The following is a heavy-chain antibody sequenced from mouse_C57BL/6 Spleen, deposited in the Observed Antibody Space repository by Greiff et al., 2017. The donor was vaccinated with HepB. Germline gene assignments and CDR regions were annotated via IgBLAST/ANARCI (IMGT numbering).Heavy chain of an antibody. CDR2: IDPSDSET. V-gene: IGHV1-52*01. CDR3: ARMANPHYYAMDY. J-gene: IGHJ4*01. CDR1: GYTFTSYW. Sequence: QVQLQQSGAELVRPGSSVKLSCKASGYTFTSYWMHWVKQRPIQGLEWIGNIDPSDSETHYNQKFKDKATLTVDKSSSTAYMQLSSLTSEDSAVYYCARMANPHYYAMDYWGQGTSVTVSS. D-gene: IGHD1-2*01.